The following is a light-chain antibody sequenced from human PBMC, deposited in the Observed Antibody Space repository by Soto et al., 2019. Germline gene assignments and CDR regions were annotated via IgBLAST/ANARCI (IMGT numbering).Light chain of an antibody. CDR3: QTWDTGARVV. CDR1: SGHSSYA. CDR2: LSSDGSH. V-gene: IGLV4-69*01. J-gene: IGLJ2*01. Sequence: QSVLTQSPSASASLGASVKLTCTLSSGHSSYAMAWHQQQPEKGPRYLMKLSSDGSHSKGDGIPDRFSGSSSGAERYLTISSRQSEDEADYYCQTWDTGARVVFGGGTKVTVL.